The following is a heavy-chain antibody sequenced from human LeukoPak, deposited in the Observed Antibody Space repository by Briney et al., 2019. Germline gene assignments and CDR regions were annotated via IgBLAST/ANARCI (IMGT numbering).Heavy chain of an antibody. J-gene: IGHJ4*02. CDR1: GYSFNSYW. Sequence: GESLKIFCKGSGYSFNSYWNGWGRQIPGKGLELMGIIYPGDSDTRYSPSFQGQVTISADKSISTAYLQWSSLKASDTAMYYCARRGDYGDYGRSVDYWGQGTLVTVSS. CDR2: IYPGDSDT. D-gene: IGHD4-17*01. CDR3: ARRGDYGDYGRSVDY. V-gene: IGHV5-51*01.